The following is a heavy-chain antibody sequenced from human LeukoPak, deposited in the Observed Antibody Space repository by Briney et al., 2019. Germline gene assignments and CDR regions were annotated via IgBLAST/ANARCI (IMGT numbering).Heavy chain of an antibody. D-gene: IGHD3-9*01. V-gene: IGHV3-74*01. J-gene: IGHJ4*02. CDR2: IKSDETGT. CDR3: ARATLTGSSARPADY. CDR1: GFTFSSYA. Sequence: GGSLRLSCAASGFTFSSYAMSWVRQAPGKGLEWVSRIKSDETGTSYADSVKGRFTISRDNAKNTLYLQMNSLRAEDTAVYYCARATLTGSSARPADYWGQGTLVTVSS.